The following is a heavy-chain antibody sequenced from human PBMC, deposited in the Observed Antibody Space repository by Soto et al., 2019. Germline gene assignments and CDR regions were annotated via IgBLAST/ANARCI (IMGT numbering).Heavy chain of an antibody. CDR3: ARQSYYYDSSGYYQNFDY. J-gene: IGHJ4*02. D-gene: IGHD3-22*01. Sequence: GASVKVSCKTSGYSFTTYFMHWVRQAPGQRLEWMGWINADNGNTKYSQQFQGRVTITTDTSASTAYMELRSLRSDDTAVYYCARQSYYYDSSGYYQNFDYWGQGTLVTVSS. V-gene: IGHV1-3*01. CDR2: INADNGNT. CDR1: GYSFTTYF.